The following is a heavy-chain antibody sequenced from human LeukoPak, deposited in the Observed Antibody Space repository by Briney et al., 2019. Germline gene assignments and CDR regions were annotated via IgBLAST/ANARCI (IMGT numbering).Heavy chain of an antibody. V-gene: IGHV3-21*01. CDR1: GFTFSSYS. CDR2: ISSSSSYI. D-gene: IGHD6-19*01. CDR3: ARDSIHSSGWYAV. Sequence: GGSLRLSCAASGFTFSSYSMNWVRQAPGKGLEWVSSISSSSSYIYYADSVKGRFTISRDNAKNSLYLQMNSLRAEDTAVYYCARDSIHSSGWYAVWGQGTLVTVSS. J-gene: IGHJ4*02.